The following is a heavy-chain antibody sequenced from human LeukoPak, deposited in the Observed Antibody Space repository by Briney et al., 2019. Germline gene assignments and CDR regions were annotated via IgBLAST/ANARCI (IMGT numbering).Heavy chain of an antibody. V-gene: IGHV3-7*01. Sequence: GGSLRLSCAASGFTFSNSWMSWGRQAPGKGLECVANIKPDGSEKYYVDSVKGRFTISRDNAKNSLFLQLNSLRAEDTAVYYCASGNYFDYWGQGTLVTVSS. CDR1: GFTFSNSW. CDR2: IKPDGSEK. CDR3: ASGNYFDY. J-gene: IGHJ4*02.